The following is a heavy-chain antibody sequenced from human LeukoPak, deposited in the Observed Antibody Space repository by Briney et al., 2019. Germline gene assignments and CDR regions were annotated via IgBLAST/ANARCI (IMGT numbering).Heavy chain of an antibody. Sequence: PSETLSLTCAVYGGSFSGYYWSWIRKPPGKGLEWIGEINHSGSTNYNPSLKSRVTISVDTSKNQFSLKLSSVTAADTAVYYCARDVVPAAKFPIIMVRGAHYGMDVWGKGTTVTVSS. J-gene: IGHJ6*04. CDR1: GGSFSGYY. CDR2: INHSGST. V-gene: IGHV4-34*01. D-gene: IGHD2-2*01. CDR3: ARDVVPAAKFPIIMVRGAHYGMDV.